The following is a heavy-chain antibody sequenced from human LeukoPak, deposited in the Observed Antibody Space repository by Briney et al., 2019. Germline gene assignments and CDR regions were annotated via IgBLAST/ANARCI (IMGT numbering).Heavy chain of an antibody. Sequence: GASVKVSCKASGGTFSSYAISWVRQAPGQGLEWMGGIIPIFGTANYAQKFQGRVTMTTDTSTTTAYMELRSLSSDDTAVYYCARSQTGNYAYYWGQGTLVTVSS. CDR1: GGTFSSYA. V-gene: IGHV1-69*05. CDR2: IIPIFGTA. D-gene: IGHD3-16*01. CDR3: ARSQTGNYAYY. J-gene: IGHJ4*02.